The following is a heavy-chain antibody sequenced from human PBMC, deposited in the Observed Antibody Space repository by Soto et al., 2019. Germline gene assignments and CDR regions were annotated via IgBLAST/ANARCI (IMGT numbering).Heavy chain of an antibody. D-gene: IGHD3-3*01. V-gene: IGHV3-49*03. CDR1: GFTFGDYA. CDR3: TRGATSLLLRFLEWPEFFDY. J-gene: IGHJ4*02. CDR2: IRSKAYGGTT. Sequence: GGSLRLSCTASGFTFGDYAMSWFRQAPGKGLEWVGFIRSKAYGGTTEYAASVKGRFTISRDDSKSIAYLQMNSLKTEDTAVYYCTRGATSLLLRFLEWPEFFDYWGQGTLVTVSS.